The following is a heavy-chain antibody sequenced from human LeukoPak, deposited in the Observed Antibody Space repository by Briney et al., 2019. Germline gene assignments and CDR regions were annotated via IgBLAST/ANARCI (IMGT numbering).Heavy chain of an antibody. Sequence: GGSLRLSCAASGFTFSSYAMSWVRQAPGKGLEWVSAISGSGGSTYYADSVKGRFTISRDDSKNTLYLQMNSLRAEDTAVYYCAKVRGYSYDNDYWGQGTLVTVSS. D-gene: IGHD5-18*01. V-gene: IGHV3-23*01. J-gene: IGHJ4*02. CDR1: GFTFSSYA. CDR2: ISGSGGST. CDR3: AKVRGYSYDNDY.